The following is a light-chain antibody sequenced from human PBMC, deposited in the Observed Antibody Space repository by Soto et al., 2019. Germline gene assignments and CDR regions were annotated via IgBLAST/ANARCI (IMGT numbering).Light chain of an antibody. Sequence: QSVLTQPASVSGSPGQSITISCTGASSDVGNYNYVSWYLQYPGKAPKVIMYEVSNRPSGVSNRFSGSKSGNTASLTISGLQAEDEADYYCSSYTGTNTLVVGGGTKLTVL. V-gene: IGLV2-14*01. J-gene: IGLJ2*01. CDR2: EVS. CDR1: SSDVGNYNY. CDR3: SSYTGTNTLV.